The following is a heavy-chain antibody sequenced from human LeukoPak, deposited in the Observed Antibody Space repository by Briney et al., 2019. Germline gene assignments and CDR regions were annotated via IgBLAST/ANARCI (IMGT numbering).Heavy chain of an antibody. Sequence: GEPLKISCKGSGCSFTSYWISWVRQMPGKGLEWMGRIDPSDSYTNYSPSFQGHVTISADKSISTAYLQWSSLKASDTAMYYCARLKSLIDPADYWGQGTLVTVSS. CDR3: ARLKSLIDPADY. J-gene: IGHJ4*02. CDR2: IDPSDSYT. CDR1: GCSFTSYW. V-gene: IGHV5-10-1*01.